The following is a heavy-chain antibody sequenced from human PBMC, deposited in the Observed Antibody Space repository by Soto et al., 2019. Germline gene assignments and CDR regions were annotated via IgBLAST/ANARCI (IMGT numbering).Heavy chain of an antibody. CDR3: AKGPDYGMGV. Sequence: WGSLRLSCASSGFTFSIYAMSWVRQAPGKGLEWVSAISGSGGSTYYADSVKGRFTISRDNSKKTLYLQMNSLRAEDTAVYYCAKGPDYGMGVWGHGTTVTVSS. CDR2: ISGSGGST. J-gene: IGHJ6*01. V-gene: IGHV3-23*01. CDR1: GFTFSIYA. D-gene: IGHD2-2*01.